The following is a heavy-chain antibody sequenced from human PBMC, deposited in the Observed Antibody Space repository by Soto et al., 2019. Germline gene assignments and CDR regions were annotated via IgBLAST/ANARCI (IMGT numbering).Heavy chain of an antibody. CDR1: GGSISSSSYY. J-gene: IGHJ6*02. V-gene: IGHV4-39*01. CDR3: ARRRTSMITFGGVIARYYYYGMDV. Sequence: PSETLSLTCTVSGGSISSSSYYWGWIRQPPGKGLEWIGSIYYSGSTYYNPSLKSRVTISVDTSKNQFSLKLSSVTAADTAVYYCARRRTSMITFGGVIARYYYYGMDVWGQGTTVTVS. CDR2: IYYSGST. D-gene: IGHD3-16*02.